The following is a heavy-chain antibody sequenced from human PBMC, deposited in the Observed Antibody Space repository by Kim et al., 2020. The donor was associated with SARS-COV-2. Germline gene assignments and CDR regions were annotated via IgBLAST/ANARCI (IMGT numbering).Heavy chain of an antibody. CDR1: GFTFSDYY. CDR3: ARSEDIVVVPAAIVYYYYGMDV. J-gene: IGHJ6*02. CDR2: ISSSSSYT. Sequence: GGSLRLSCAASGFTFSDYYMSWIRQAPGKGLEWVSYISSSSSYTNYADSVKGRFTISRDNAKNSLYLQMNSLRAEDTAVYYCARSEDIVVVPAAIVYYYYGMDVWGQGTTVTVSS. D-gene: IGHD2-2*02. V-gene: IGHV3-11*06.